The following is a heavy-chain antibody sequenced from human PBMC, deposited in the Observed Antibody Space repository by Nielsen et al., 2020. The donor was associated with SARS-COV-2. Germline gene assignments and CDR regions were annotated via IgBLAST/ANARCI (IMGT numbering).Heavy chain of an antibody. CDR1: GFTFDDYA. V-gene: IGHV3-9*01. CDR3: TLLQEHL. J-gene: IGHJ6*01. CDR2: ISWNSGSI. Sequence: SLKISCAASGFTFDDYAMHWVRQAPGEGLEWVSGISWNSGSIAYAESVKGRFTISRDNAKNSLYLQMNSLHQGPIGLPPGTLLQEHLWG.